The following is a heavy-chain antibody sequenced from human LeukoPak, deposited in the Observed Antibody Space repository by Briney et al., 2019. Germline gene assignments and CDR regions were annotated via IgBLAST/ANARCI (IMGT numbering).Heavy chain of an antibody. CDR1: GFTFSSYA. CDR3: ARLAGSRPPWYLDL. V-gene: IGHV3-21*04. J-gene: IGHJ2*01. D-gene: IGHD6-19*01. Sequence: GGSLRLSCAASGFTFSSYAMSWVRQAPGKGLEWVSSIGPSGGSIFYADSLKGRISISRDNAQNSLHLQLSSLRADDTAVYYCARLAGSRPPWYLDLWGRGTLVTVSS. CDR2: IGPSGGSI.